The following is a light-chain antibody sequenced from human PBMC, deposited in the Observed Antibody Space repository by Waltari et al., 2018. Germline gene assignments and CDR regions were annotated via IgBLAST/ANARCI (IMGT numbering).Light chain of an antibody. Sequence: DIQMTQSPSSVSASVGDRVAITCRASQGISSWLAWYQQKPGKAPELLIYTASTLQSGVPSRFSGSGSGTDFTLSISSLQPEDIATYYCQHTNSFPFTFGQGTKLELK. CDR1: QGISSW. V-gene: IGKV1-12*01. CDR3: QHTNSFPFT. J-gene: IGKJ2*01. CDR2: TAS.